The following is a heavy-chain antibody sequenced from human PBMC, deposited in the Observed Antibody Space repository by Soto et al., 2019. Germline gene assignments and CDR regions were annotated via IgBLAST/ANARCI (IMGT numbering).Heavy chain of an antibody. CDR3: ARGGSSSWPY. J-gene: IGHJ4*02. Sequence: ASVKVSCKASGYTLTNYGISWVRQAPGQGLEWMGWISTYNANTNYAQKVKGRVTMTTDTSTRTAYMELRSLRSDDTAVYYCARGGSSSWPYWGQGTLVTVSS. CDR2: ISTYNANT. D-gene: IGHD6-13*01. V-gene: IGHV1-18*01. CDR1: GYTLTNYG.